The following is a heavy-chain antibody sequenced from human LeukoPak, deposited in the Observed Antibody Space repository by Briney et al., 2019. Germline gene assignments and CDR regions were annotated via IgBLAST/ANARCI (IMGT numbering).Heavy chain of an antibody. CDR2: INHSGST. V-gene: IGHV4-34*01. J-gene: IGHJ6*02. CDR3: ARGPNFRFGYSYGDYGMDV. D-gene: IGHD5-18*01. Sequence: PSETLSLTCAVYGGSFSGYYWSWIRQPPGKGLEWIGEINHSGSTNYNPSLKSRVTISVDTSKNQFSLKLSSVTAADTAVYYCARGPNFRFGYSYGDYGMDVWGQGTTVTVSS. CDR1: GGSFSGYY.